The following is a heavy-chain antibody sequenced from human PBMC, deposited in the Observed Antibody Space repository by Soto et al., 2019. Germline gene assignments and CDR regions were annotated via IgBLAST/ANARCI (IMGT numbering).Heavy chain of an antibody. J-gene: IGHJ5*02. CDR2: IYPGDSDT. Sequence: PGESLKISCKGSGYSFTNSWIGWVRQMPGKGLEWLGIIYPGDSDTRYSPSFQGQVTMSADNSISTAYLQWSSLKASDTAMYYCARQYCTSTSCYLDPWGQGTLVTVSS. D-gene: IGHD2-2*01. CDR1: GYSFTNSW. CDR3: ARQYCTSTSCYLDP. V-gene: IGHV5-51*01.